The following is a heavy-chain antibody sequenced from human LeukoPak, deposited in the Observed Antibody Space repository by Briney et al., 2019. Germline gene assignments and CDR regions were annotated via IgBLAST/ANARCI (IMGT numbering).Heavy chain of an antibody. CDR3: ARGGYYYGSGSYYFFMDV. J-gene: IGHJ6*03. V-gene: IGHV4-59*12. Sequence: PSDTLSLTCTVSGGSISSYYWSWIRQPPGKGLEWIGYIYYSGSTNYNPSLKSRVTISVDTSKNQFSLKLSSVTAADTAVYYCARGGYYYGSGSYYFFMDVWGKGTTVTISS. CDR2: IYYSGST. CDR1: GGSISSYY. D-gene: IGHD3-10*01.